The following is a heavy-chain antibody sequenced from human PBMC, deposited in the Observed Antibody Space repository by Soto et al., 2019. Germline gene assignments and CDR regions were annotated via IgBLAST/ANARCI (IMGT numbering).Heavy chain of an antibody. CDR3: ARVGGGEGYHYYYYGMDV. Sequence: ASVKVSCKASGYTFTSYYMHWVRQAPGQGLEWMGIINPSGGSTSYAQKFQGRVTMTRDTSTSTVYMELSSLRSEDTAVYYCARVGGGEGYHYYYYGMDVWGQGTTVTVSS. CDR2: INPSGGST. D-gene: IGHD5-12*01. J-gene: IGHJ6*02. CDR1: GYTFTSYY. V-gene: IGHV1-46*01.